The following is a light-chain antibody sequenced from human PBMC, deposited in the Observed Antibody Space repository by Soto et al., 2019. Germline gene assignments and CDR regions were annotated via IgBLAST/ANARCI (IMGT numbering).Light chain of an antibody. Sequence: QSALTQPASVSGSTGKSITISCTGTSSDVGGYNYVSWYQQHPGKAHKLMIYEVSNRSSGVSNRFSGSKSGNTASLTISGLQAEDEADYYCSSYISRRRVFGTGTKLNVL. V-gene: IGLV2-14*01. J-gene: IGLJ1*01. CDR3: SSYISRRRV. CDR2: EVS. CDR1: SSDVGGYNY.